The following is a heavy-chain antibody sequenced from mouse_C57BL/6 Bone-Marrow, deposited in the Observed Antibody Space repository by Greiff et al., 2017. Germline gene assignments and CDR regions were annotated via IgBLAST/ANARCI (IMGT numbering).Heavy chain of an antibody. CDR2: ISSGSSTI. V-gene: IGHV5-17*01. CDR1: GFTFSDYG. Sequence: VQLKESGGGLVKPGGSLKLSCAASGFTFSDYGMHWVRQAPEKGLEWVAYISSGSSTIYYADTVKGRFTISRDNAKNTLFLQITSLRSEDTAMYYCARRGRYYYGSSLGYYFDYWGQGTTLTVSS. CDR3: ARRGRYYYGSSLGYYFDY. J-gene: IGHJ2*01. D-gene: IGHD1-1*01.